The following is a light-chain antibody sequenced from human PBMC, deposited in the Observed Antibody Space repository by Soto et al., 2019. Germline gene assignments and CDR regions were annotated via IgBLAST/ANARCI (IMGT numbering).Light chain of an antibody. CDR1: QTVGSSF. CDR2: DAS. V-gene: IGKV3D-20*02. Sequence: EIVLTQSPGTLSLSPGERATLSCRASQTVGSSFLAWFQHKPGQAPRLLIYDASNRATGIPDRFSGGGSGTDFTLTISSLEPEDFAVYYCQQRSNWPTFGQGTKVDIK. CDR3: QQRSNWPT. J-gene: IGKJ1*01.